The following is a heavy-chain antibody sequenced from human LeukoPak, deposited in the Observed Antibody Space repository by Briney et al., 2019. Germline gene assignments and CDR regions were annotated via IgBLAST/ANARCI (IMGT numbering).Heavy chain of an antibody. CDR2: IKQDGSEK. CDR1: GFTFSTYW. D-gene: IGHD3-9*01. J-gene: IGHJ4*02. V-gene: IGHV3-7*01. CDR3: ARGVQYYDFLTGYYPAPSYFDH. Sequence: GGSLRLSCEASGFTFSTYWMTWVRQAPGKGLEWVANIKQDGSEKSVVDSVEGRFTISRDNAKNSVYLQMNSLRTEDSAVYYCARGVQYYDFLTGYYPAPSYFDHWGQGALVTVSS.